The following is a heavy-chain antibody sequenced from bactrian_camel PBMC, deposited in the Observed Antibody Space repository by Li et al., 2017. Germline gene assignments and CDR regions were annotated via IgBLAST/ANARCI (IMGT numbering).Heavy chain of an antibody. CDR2: IYSGGGSQ. J-gene: IGHJ4*01. D-gene: IGHD2*01. CDR1: GYTDSTYS. CDR3: AATTRHLSNIHVLSPLAPDH. Sequence: HVQLVESGGGSVQPGGSLTLSCAASGYTDSTYSMAWFRRAPGVEREEVASIYSGGGSQYYADSVKGRFTISQDTAEKIMYLQISSLQTEDTATYYCAATTRHLSNIHVLSPLAPDHWGQGTQVTVS. V-gene: IGHV3S1*01.